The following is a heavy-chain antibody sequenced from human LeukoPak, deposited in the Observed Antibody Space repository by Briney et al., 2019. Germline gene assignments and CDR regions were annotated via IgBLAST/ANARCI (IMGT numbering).Heavy chain of an antibody. J-gene: IGHJ5*02. V-gene: IGHV1-24*01. Sequence: GASVKVSCKVSGYTLTELSMHWVRQAPGKGLEWMGGFDPEDGETIYAQKFQGRVTMTEDTSTDTAYMELSSLRSEDTAVYYCARDGDSSGAYNWFDPWGQGTLVTVSS. CDR3: ARDGDSSGAYNWFDP. D-gene: IGHD3-22*01. CDR2: FDPEDGET. CDR1: GYTLTELS.